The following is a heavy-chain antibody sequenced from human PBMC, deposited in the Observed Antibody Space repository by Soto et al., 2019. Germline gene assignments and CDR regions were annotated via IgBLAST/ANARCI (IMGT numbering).Heavy chain of an antibody. CDR1: GGSLSNYY. V-gene: IGHV4-4*07. CDR2: IYTGGSI. CDR3: VRDGGKGTSSPQLRLNNYYYYGMDV. Sequence: SETLSLTCTVSGGSLSNYYWSWIRQPTGKGLEWIGRIYTGGSINYNPSLKSRVTMSVDTSKNQFSLKLSSVTAADTAVYYCVRDGGKGTSSPQLRLNNYYYYGMDVWGQGTTVTVSS. D-gene: IGHD2-15*01. J-gene: IGHJ6*02.